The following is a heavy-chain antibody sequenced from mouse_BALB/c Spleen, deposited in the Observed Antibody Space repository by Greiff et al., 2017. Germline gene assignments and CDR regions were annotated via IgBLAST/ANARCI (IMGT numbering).Heavy chain of an antibody. Sequence: EVQLMESGGGLVQPGGSRKLSCAASGFTFSDYGMAWVRQAPGKGPEWVAFISNLAYSIYYADTVTGRFTISRENAKNTLYLEMSSLRSEDTAMYYCARDSGSGIDYWGQGTTLTVSS. CDR2: ISNLAYSI. CDR1: GFTFSDYG. J-gene: IGHJ2*01. CDR3: ARDSGSGIDY. D-gene: IGHD3-2*02. V-gene: IGHV5-15*02.